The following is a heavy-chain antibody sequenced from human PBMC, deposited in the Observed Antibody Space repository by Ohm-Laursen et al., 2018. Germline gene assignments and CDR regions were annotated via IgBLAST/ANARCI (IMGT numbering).Heavy chain of an antibody. Sequence: SDTLSLTCTVSSVSISSYYWTWIRQPPGKGLEWIGYIYSSGSTNYSPSLRSRVTISLDTSKNQFSLKLSSVTAADTAVYYCARELAYYDSSGLDAFDIWGQGTMVTVSS. CDR3: ARELAYYDSSGLDAFDI. V-gene: IGHV4-59*01. CDR1: SVSISSYY. CDR2: IYSSGST. J-gene: IGHJ3*02. D-gene: IGHD3-22*01.